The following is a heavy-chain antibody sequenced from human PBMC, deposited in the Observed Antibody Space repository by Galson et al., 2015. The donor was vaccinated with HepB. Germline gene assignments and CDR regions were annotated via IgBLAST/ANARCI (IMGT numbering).Heavy chain of an antibody. J-gene: IGHJ4*02. Sequence: CAISGDSVSSNSAAWNWIRQSPSRGLEWLGRTSYRSKWYNDYAVSVKSRITINPDTSKNQFSLQLNSVTPEDTAVYYCASGHSSGWYMDLSYWGQGTLVTGSS. CDR3: ASGHSSGWYMDLSY. CDR1: GDSVSSNSAA. CDR2: TSYRSKWYN. V-gene: IGHV6-1*01. D-gene: IGHD6-19*01.